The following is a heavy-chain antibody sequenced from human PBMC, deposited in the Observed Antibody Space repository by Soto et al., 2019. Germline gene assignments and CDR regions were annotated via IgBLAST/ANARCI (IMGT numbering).Heavy chain of an antibody. D-gene: IGHD1-1*01. CDR3: ARDRTLLGGTTDWFDP. V-gene: IGHV1-18*01. J-gene: IGHJ5*02. Sequence: ASVKVSCKASGYTFTSYGISWVRQAPGQGLEWMGWISAYNGNTNYAQKLQGRVTMTTDTSTSTAYMELRSLRSDDTAVYYCARDRTLLGGTTDWFDPWGQGTLVIVSS. CDR2: ISAYNGNT. CDR1: GYTFTSYG.